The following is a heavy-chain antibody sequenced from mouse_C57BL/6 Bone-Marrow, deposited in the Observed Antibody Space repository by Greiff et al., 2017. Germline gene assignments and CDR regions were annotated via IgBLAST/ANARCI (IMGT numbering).Heavy chain of an antibody. D-gene: IGHD3-2*02. CDR2: IYPGGGYT. Sequence: QVQLQQSGAELVRPGTSVKMSCKASGYTFTNYWIGWAKQRPGHGLEWIGDIYPGGGYTNYNEKFKGKATLTADKSSSSAYMQFSSLTSEDSAIYYCARNQATFLFDYWGQGTTLTVSS. J-gene: IGHJ2*01. CDR3: ARNQATFLFDY. V-gene: IGHV1-63*01. CDR1: GYTFTNYW.